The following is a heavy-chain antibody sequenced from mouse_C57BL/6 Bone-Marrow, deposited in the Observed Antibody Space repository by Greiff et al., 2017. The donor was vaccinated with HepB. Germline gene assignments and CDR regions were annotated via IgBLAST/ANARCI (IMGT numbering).Heavy chain of an antibody. V-gene: IGHV5-2*01. CDR3: ARHGREGYAMDY. CDR1: EYEFPSHD. Sequence: DVKLVESGGGLVQPGESLKLSCESNEYEFPSHDMSWVRKTPEKRLELVAAINSDGGSTYYPNTMERRFIISRDNTKKTLYLQMSSLRSEDTALYYCARHGREGYAMDYWGQGTSVTVSS. CDR2: INSDGGST. J-gene: IGHJ4*01.